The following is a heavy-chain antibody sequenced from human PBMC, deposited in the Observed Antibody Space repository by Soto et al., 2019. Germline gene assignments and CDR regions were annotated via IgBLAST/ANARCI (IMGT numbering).Heavy chain of an antibody. CDR1: GGTFSSYT. CDR2: IIPILGIA. Sequence: GPSVKVSCKASGGTFSSYTISWVRQAPGQGLEWMGRIIPILGIANYAQKFQGRVTITADKSTSTAYMELSSLRSEDTAVYYCGREMVAYDDDNYYYYYYMDVWGKGTTVTVS. J-gene: IGHJ6*03. D-gene: IGHD5-12*01. V-gene: IGHV1-69*02. CDR3: GREMVAYDDDNYYYYYYMDV.